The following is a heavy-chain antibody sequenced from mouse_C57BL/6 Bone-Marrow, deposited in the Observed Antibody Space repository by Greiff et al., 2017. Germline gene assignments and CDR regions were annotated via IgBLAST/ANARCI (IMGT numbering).Heavy chain of an antibody. D-gene: IGHD2-4*01. CDR3: ARGIFYDYDGYFDY. J-gene: IGHJ2*01. CDR2: INPGSGGT. CDR1: GYAFTNYL. V-gene: IGHV1-54*01. Sequence: QVQLQQSGAELVRPGTSVKVSCKASGYAFTNYLIEWVKQRPGQGLEWIGVINPGSGGTNYNEKFKGQETLTADKSSSTAYMQLSILTYEDSAVYFCARGIFYDYDGYFDYWGQGTTLTVSS.